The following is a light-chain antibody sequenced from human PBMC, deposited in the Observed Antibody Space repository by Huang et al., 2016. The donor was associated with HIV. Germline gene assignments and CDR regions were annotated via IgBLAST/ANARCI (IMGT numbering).Light chain of an antibody. CDR1: QTVLYSSNNKNY. CDR2: GAS. CDR3: HQYYRSPWT. J-gene: IGKJ1*01. V-gene: IGKV4-1*01. Sequence: DIVMTQSPDSLAVSLGERATINYKSSQTVLYSSNNKNYLAWYQQKPGQPPKLLIYGASTRESGVPDRFSGSGSGTDFTLTISSLQAADVAVYYCHQYYRSPWTFGQGTKVEIK.